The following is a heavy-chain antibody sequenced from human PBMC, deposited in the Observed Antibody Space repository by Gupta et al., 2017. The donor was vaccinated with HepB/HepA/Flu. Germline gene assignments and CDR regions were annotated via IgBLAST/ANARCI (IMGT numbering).Heavy chain of an antibody. Sequence: VQLVESGGGLVQPGGSLRLSCAASGFTFTNYWMSWVRQAPGKGLEWVANIKQDGTEQYSLDSVRGRFTVSRDNAKNSVYLHVNSLRVEDTAVYYCARLELANYFYGMDVWGQGTTVTVSS. V-gene: IGHV3-7*01. J-gene: IGHJ6*02. CDR2: IKQDGTEQ. CDR3: ARLELANYFYGMDV. D-gene: IGHD1-7*01. CDR1: GFTFTNYW.